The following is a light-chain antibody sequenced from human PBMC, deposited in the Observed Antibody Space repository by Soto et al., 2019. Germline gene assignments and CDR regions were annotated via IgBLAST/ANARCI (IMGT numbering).Light chain of an antibody. CDR1: SSDVGAYNY. CDR3: NSFTTSSTLV. Sequence: QSALTQPASVSGSPGQSITIFCTGTSSDVGAYNYVSWYQHHPGKAPKLMIYDVSNRPSGVSNRFSGSESGNTASLTISGLQAEDEADYYCNSFTTSSTLVFGGGTKLTVL. CDR2: DVS. J-gene: IGLJ2*01. V-gene: IGLV2-14*03.